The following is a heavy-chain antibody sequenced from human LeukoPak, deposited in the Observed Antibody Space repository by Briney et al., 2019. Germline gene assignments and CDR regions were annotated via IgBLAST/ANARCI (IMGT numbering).Heavy chain of an antibody. D-gene: IGHD6-6*01. CDR2: IKSKTDGGTT. CDR1: GFTFSNAW. J-gene: IGHJ5*02. CDR3: TTGVLGLKQLVRP. V-gene: IGHV3-15*01. Sequence: GGSLRLSCTTSGFTFSNAWMSWVRQAPGKGLEWVGRIKSKTDGGTTDYAAPVKGRFTISRDDSKNTLYLQMNSLKTEDTAVYYCTTGVLGLKQLVRPWGQGTLVTVSS.